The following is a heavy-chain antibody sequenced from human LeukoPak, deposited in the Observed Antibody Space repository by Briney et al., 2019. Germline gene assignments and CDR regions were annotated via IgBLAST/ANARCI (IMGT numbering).Heavy chain of an antibody. CDR1: GFTFTNYA. Sequence: PAESLRLSCAASGFTFTNYAMSWVRQAPGKGLEWVSAVSGSGGSTYYADSVEGRFTISRDNSKNTLYLQMNSLRAEDTAVYYCAHRGILPKEAFDIWGQGKMVTASS. J-gene: IGHJ3*02. D-gene: IGHD2/OR15-2a*01. CDR3: AHRGILPKEAFDI. V-gene: IGHV3-23*01. CDR2: VSGSGGST.